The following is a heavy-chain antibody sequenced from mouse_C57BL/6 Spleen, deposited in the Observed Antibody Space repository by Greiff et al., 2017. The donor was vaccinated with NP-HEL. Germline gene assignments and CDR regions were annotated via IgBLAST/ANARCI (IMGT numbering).Heavy chain of an antibody. J-gene: IGHJ1*03. Sequence: VQLQQSGAELVRPGTSVKVSCKASGYAFTNYLIEWVKQRPGQGLEWIGVINPGSGGTNYNEKFKGKATLTADKSSSTAYMQLSSLTSEDSAVYICARDYSGGVSYFEVWGTGTTGTASS. CDR3: ARDYSGGVSYFEV. CDR2: INPGSGGT. V-gene: IGHV1-54*01. CDR1: GYAFTNYL. D-gene: IGHD1-1*02.